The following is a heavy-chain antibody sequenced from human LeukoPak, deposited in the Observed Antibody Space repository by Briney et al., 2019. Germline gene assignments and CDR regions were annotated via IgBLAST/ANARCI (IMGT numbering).Heavy chain of an antibody. J-gene: IGHJ6*02. CDR3: ARGLRIINGLDV. Sequence: ASVTVSCKASGYTLRDYYIYWVRQAPGQGLEWLGWLNPHSGGTNYAQKFQGRVTLTSDTSISTAYMELSLLTSDDTPIYYCARGLRIINGLDVWGQGTTVIVSS. D-gene: IGHD2-15*01. CDR1: GYTLRDYY. V-gene: IGHV1-2*02. CDR2: LNPHSGGT.